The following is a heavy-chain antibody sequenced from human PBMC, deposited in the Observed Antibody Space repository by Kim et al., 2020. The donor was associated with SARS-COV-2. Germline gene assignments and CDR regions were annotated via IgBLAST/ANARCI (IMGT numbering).Heavy chain of an antibody. Sequence: GGSLRLSCAASGFTFSSYGMHWVRQAPGKGLEWVAVISYDGSNKYYADSVKGRFTISRDDSKNTLYLQMNSLRAEDTAVYYCAKGTFSRGSGNYYLDYWG. D-gene: IGHD3-10*01. J-gene: IGHJ4*01. V-gene: IGHV3-30*18. CDR3: AKGTFSRGSGNYYLDY. CDR2: ISYDGSNK. CDR1: GFTFSSYG.